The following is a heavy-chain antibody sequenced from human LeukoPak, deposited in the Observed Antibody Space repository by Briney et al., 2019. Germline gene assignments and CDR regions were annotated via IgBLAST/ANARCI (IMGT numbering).Heavy chain of an antibody. V-gene: IGHV3-21*01. CDR3: ARDATSLFDLDY. CDR1: GFTFSSYS. Sequence: GGSLRLSCAPSGFTFSSYSMNWVRQAPGKGLEWVSSISSSSSYIFYADSVKGRFTISRDNAKNSLYLQMNSLRAEDTAAYDCARDATSLFDLDYWGQGTLVTVSS. J-gene: IGHJ4*02. CDR2: ISSSSSYI. D-gene: IGHD2/OR15-2a*01.